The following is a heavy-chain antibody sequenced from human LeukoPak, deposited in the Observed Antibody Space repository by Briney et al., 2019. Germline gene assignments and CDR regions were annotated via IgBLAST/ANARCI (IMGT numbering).Heavy chain of an antibody. CDR1: GFTVSSNY. D-gene: IGHD3-22*01. J-gene: IGHJ4*02. Sequence: GGSLRLSCAASGFTVSSNYMSWVRQAPGKGLEWVSVIYSGGSTYYADSVKGRFTISRDNSKNTLYLQMNSLRAEDTAVYYCARDYYDSSGYHNYWGQGTLVTVSS. CDR2: IYSGGST. CDR3: ARDYYDSSGYHNY. V-gene: IGHV3-53*01.